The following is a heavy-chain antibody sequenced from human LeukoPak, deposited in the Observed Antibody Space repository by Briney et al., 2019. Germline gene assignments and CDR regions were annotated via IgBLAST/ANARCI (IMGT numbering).Heavy chain of an antibody. CDR1: GFNFIDYS. V-gene: IGHV3-48*01. D-gene: IGHD5-12*01. J-gene: IGHJ4*01. CDR3: ARDHRYAFDN. CDR2: IGISSGNT. Sequence: GGSLRLSCAASGFNFIDYSMNWVRQAPGKGLEWISYIGISSGNTKYADSVRGRFTISRDKARNSLYLQMNSLRVEDTAVYYCARDHRYAFDNWGHGTLVTVSS.